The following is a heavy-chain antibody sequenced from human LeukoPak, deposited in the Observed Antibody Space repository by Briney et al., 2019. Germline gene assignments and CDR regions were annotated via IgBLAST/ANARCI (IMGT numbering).Heavy chain of an antibody. J-gene: IGHJ3*02. D-gene: IGHD5-18*01. CDR2: ISSSSSYI. Sequence: PGGSLRLSCAASGFTFSSYSMNWVRQAPGKGLEWVSSISSSSSYIYYADSVKGRFTISRDNAKNSLYLQMNSLRAEDTAVYYCASLMTVDTPAFDIWGQGTMVTVSS. CDR1: GFTFSSYS. V-gene: IGHV3-21*01. CDR3: ASLMTVDTPAFDI.